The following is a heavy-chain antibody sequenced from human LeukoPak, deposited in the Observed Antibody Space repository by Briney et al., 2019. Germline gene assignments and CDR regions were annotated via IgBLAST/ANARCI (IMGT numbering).Heavy chain of an antibody. CDR1: GFTFSSYG. D-gene: IGHD4-17*01. J-gene: IGHJ6*02. CDR2: IWYDGSNK. Sequence: GGSLRLSCAASGFTFSSYGMHWVRQAPGKGLEWVAVIWYDGSNKYYADSVKGRFTISRDNSKNTLYLRMNSLRAEDTAVYYCARVSTVTTGYYYYAMDVWGQGTTVTVSS. V-gene: IGHV3-33*01. CDR3: ARVSTVTTGYYYYAMDV.